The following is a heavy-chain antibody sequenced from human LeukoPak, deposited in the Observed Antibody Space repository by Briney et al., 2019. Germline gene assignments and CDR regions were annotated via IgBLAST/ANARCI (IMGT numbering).Heavy chain of an antibody. CDR2: INPNSGVT. CDR3: ARDLRGLFDY. V-gene: IGHV1-2*02. Sequence: ASVKVSCKTSGYTFTGYYMHWARQAPGQGLEWMGWINPNSGVTNYAQKFQGRVTMTRDTSISTAYMELSRLRSDDTAVYYCARDLRGLFDYWGQGTLVTVSS. D-gene: IGHD3-3*01. J-gene: IGHJ4*02. CDR1: GYTFTGYY.